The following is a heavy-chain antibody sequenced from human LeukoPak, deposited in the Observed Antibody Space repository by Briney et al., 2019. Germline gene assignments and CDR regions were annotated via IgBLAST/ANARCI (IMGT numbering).Heavy chain of an antibody. CDR1: GGTFSSYA. D-gene: IGHD3-9*01. Sequence: SVKVSCKASGGTFSSYAISWVRQAPGQGLEWMGGIIPIFGTANYAQKFQGRVTITADESTSTAYMELSSLRSEDTAVYYCARGLRYFDWLGMDVWGQGTTVTVSS. J-gene: IGHJ6*02. CDR2: IIPIFGTA. CDR3: ARGLRYFDWLGMDV. V-gene: IGHV1-69*13.